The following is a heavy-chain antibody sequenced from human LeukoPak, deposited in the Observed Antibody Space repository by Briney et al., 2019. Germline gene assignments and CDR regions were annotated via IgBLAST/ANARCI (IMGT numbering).Heavy chain of an antibody. J-gene: IGHJ5*02. CDR1: GFTSSSYW. CDR3: VRGRGSYGWFDP. D-gene: IGHD3-10*01. CDR2: ISGDGTAR. V-gene: IGHV3-74*01. Sequence: TGGSLRVSCAASGFTSSSYWMHWVRQVPGKGLVWVSRISGDGTARNYADSVKGRFTISRDDAKNTVDLQMNSLRGEDTAVYYCVRGRGSYGWFDPWGQGTLVTVSS.